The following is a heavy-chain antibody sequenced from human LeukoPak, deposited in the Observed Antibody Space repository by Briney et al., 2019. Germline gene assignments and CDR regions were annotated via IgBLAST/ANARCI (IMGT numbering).Heavy chain of an antibody. CDR3: ARGGTSSYIVEVPAADY. CDR2: ISYDGSNK. CDR1: GFTFSSYA. Sequence: GGSLRLSCAASGFTFSSYAMHWVRQAPGKGLEWVAVISYDGSNKYYADSVKGRFTISRDNSKNTLYLQMNSLRAEDTAVYYCARGGTSSYIVEVPAADYWGQGTLATVSS. D-gene: IGHD2-2*01. V-gene: IGHV3-30*04. J-gene: IGHJ4*02.